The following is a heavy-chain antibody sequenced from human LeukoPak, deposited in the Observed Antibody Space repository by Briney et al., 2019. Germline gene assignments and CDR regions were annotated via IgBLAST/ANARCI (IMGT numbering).Heavy chain of an antibody. CDR3: ANLYYYDSSGYSDAFDI. V-gene: IGHV3-30*18. J-gene: IGHJ3*02. D-gene: IGHD3-22*01. CDR2: ISYDGSNK. Sequence: PGGSLRLSCAASGFTFSSYNMNWVRQAPGKGLEWVAVISYDGSNKYYADSVKGRFTISRDNSKNTLYLQMNSLRAEDTAVYYCANLYYYDSSGYSDAFDIWGQGTMVTVSS. CDR1: GFTFSSYN.